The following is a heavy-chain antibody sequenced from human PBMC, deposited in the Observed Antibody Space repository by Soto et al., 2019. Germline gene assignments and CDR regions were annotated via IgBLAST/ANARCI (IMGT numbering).Heavy chain of an antibody. Sequence: KSSETLSLTCAVSGGSISSSNWWSWVRQPPGKGLEWIGEIYHSGSTNYNPSLKSRVTISVDKSKNQFSLKLSSVTAADTAVYYCARVWGYSYGHFDYWGQGTLVTVS. D-gene: IGHD5-18*01. J-gene: IGHJ4*02. CDR1: GGSISSSNW. CDR2: IYHSGST. CDR3: ARVWGYSYGHFDY. V-gene: IGHV4-4*02.